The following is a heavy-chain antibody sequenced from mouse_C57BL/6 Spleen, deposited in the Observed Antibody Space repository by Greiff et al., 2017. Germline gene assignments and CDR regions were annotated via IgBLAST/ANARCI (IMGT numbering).Heavy chain of an antibody. D-gene: IGHD1-1*01. V-gene: IGHV1-18*01. CDR3: ARYYYGSSYYYFDY. Sequence: EVQLVESGPELVKPGASVKIPCKASGYTFTDYNMDWVKQSHGKSLEWIGDINPNNGGTIYNQKFKGKATLTVDKSSSTAYMELRSLTSEDTAVYYCARYYYGSSYYYFDYWGQGTTLTVSS. J-gene: IGHJ2*01. CDR2: INPNNGGT. CDR1: GYTFTDYN.